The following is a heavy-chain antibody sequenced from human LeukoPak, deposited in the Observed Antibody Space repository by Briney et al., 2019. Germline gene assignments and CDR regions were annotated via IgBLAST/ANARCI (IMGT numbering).Heavy chain of an antibody. CDR2: FDPEDGET. Sequence: ASVNVSCKVSGYTLTELSMHWVRQAPGKGLEWMGGFDPEDGETIYAQKFQGRVTMTEDTSTDTAYMELSSLRSEDTAVYYCATDLPYDYVWGSYPYWGQGTLVTVSS. J-gene: IGHJ4*02. CDR1: GYTLTELS. CDR3: ATDLPYDYVWGSYPY. V-gene: IGHV1-24*01. D-gene: IGHD3-16*02.